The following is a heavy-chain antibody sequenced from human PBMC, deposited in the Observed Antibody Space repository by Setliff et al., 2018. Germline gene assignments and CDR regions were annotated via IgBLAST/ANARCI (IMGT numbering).Heavy chain of an antibody. D-gene: IGHD2-15*01. Sequence: GGSLRLSCAASGFTFSSYGMHWVRQAPGKGLEWVAVISYDGSNKYYADSVKGRFTISRDNSKNTLYLQMNSMRAEDTAVYYCAKGKQCSGGSCWYYSDYWGQGTLVTVSS. CDR2: ISYDGSNK. J-gene: IGHJ4*02. CDR3: AKGKQCSGGSCWYYSDY. V-gene: IGHV3-30*18. CDR1: GFTFSSYG.